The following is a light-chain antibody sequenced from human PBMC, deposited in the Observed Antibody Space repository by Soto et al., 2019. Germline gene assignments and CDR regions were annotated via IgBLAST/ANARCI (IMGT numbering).Light chain of an antibody. CDR2: DVN. Sequence: QSVLTQPASVSGSPGQSITISCTGTSSDVGDYNYVSWYQQHPGKAPKLMIYDVNSRPSGVSNRFSGSKSGNTASLTISGLQAEDEADYYCSSYISSTLVFGGGTKLTVL. CDR1: SSDVGDYNY. V-gene: IGLV2-14*03. CDR3: SSYISSTLV. J-gene: IGLJ2*01.